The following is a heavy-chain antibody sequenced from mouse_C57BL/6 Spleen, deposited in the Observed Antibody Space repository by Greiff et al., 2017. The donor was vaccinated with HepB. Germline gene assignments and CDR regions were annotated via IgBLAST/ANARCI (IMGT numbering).Heavy chain of an antibody. CDR3: ARKTTVVPYAMDY. CDR1: GYTFTSYW. CDR2: IDPSDSYT. D-gene: IGHD1-1*01. J-gene: IGHJ4*01. Sequence: VQLQQSGAELVKPGASVKLSCKASGYTFTSYWMQWVKQRPGQGLEWIGEIDPSDSYTNYNQKFKGKATLTVDTSSSTAYMQLSSLTSEDSAVYYCARKTTVVPYAMDYWGQGTSVTVSS. V-gene: IGHV1-50*01.